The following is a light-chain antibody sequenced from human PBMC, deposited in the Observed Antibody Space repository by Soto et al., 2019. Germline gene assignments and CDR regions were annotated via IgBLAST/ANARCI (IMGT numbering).Light chain of an antibody. J-gene: IGLJ1*01. CDR3: AAWDDSLSGYV. CDR2: RNN. Sequence: QCALTQPPSASGTPGQRVTISCSGSSSNIGSNYVYWYQQLPGTAPKLLIYRNNQRPSGVPDRFSGSKSGTTASLVISGLRSEDEADYYCAAWDDSLSGYVFGTGTKVTVL. V-gene: IGLV1-47*01. CDR1: SSNIGSNY.